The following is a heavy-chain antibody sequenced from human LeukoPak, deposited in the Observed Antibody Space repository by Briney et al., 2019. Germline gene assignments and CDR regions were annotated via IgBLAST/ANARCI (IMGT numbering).Heavy chain of an antibody. V-gene: IGHV4-31*03. CDR3: ARGPQYYYDSSGLDP. CDR1: GGSISSGGYY. J-gene: IGHJ5*02. D-gene: IGHD3-22*01. CDR2: IYYSGST. Sequence: SETLSLTCTVSGGSISSGGYYWSWIRQHPGKGLEWIGYIYYSGSTYYNPSLKSRVTISVDTSKNQFSLKLSSVTAADTAVYYCARGPQYYYDSSGLDPWGQGTLVTVSS.